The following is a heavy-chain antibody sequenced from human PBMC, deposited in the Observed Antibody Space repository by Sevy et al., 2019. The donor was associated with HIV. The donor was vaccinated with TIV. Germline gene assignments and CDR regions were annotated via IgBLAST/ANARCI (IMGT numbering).Heavy chain of an antibody. V-gene: IGHV3-23*01. CDR3: AKDRGDYGSGGYYRPLDY. D-gene: IGHD3-10*01. Sequence: GGSLRLSCAASGFSFSNYAMNWVRQAPGKGPEWVSGISAGGENTYYAGSVKGRFTISRDNSKNTLYLQRKSLGAEDTAVYHCAKDRGDYGSGGYYRPLDYWGQGTLVTVSS. CDR2: ISAGGENT. J-gene: IGHJ4*02. CDR1: GFSFSNYA.